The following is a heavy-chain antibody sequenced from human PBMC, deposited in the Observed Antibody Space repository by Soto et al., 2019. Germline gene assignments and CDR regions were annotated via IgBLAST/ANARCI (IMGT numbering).Heavy chain of an antibody. J-gene: IGHJ4*02. CDR3: ARVGSVGSMTTVSLAIDY. CDR1: GYTFTSYY. Sequence: GASVKVSCKASGYTFTSYYMHWVRQAPGQGLEWMGIINPSGGSTSYAQKFQGRVTMTRDTSTSTVYMELSSLRSEDTAVYYCARVGSVGSMTTVSLAIDYWGQGTLVTVSS. V-gene: IGHV1-46*03. CDR2: INPSGGST. D-gene: IGHD4-17*01.